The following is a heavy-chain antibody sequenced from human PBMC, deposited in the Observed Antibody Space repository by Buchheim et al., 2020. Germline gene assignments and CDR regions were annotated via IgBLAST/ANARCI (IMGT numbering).Heavy chain of an antibody. V-gene: IGHV3-23*01. CDR3: AKVQYDFWSGYYRGAFDI. J-gene: IGHJ3*02. CDR2: ISGSGGST. Sequence: EVQLLESGGGLVQPGGSLRLSCAASGFTFSSYAMSWVRQAPGKGLEWVSAISGSGGSTYYADSVKGRFTIYRDNSKNTLYLQMNSLRAEDTAVYYCAKVQYDFWSGYYRGAFDIWGQGT. CDR1: GFTFSSYA. D-gene: IGHD3-3*01.